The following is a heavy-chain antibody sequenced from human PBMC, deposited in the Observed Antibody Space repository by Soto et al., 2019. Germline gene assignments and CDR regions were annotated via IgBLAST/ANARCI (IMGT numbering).Heavy chain of an antibody. CDR1: GYRFTTHY. CDR3: ARDGNFALRGYSFGFDF. V-gene: IGHV1-2*06. J-gene: IGHJ4*02. CDR2: MNVGTGGT. Sequence: ASVKVSCKASGYRFTTHYIHWVRQAPGQGLEWMGRMNVGTGGTTYAHKFQGRVTMTRDTSIRTAYLEVSSVKSDDTAMYYCARDGNFALRGYSFGFDFWGPGTLVTVSS. D-gene: IGHD5-18*01.